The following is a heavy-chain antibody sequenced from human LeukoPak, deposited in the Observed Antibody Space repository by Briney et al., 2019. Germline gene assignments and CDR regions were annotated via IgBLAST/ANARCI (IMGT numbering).Heavy chain of an antibody. CDR2: INPNSGGT. CDR1: GYTFTGYY. Sequence: GASVKVSCKASGYTFTGYYMHWVRQAPGQGLEWMGWINPNSGGTNYAQKFQGRVTMTRDTSISTAYMELSRLRSDDTAVYYCARVGFGSSGYEARNWYFDLWGRGTLVTVSS. D-gene: IGHD3-22*01. J-gene: IGHJ2*01. V-gene: IGHV1-2*02. CDR3: ARVGFGSSGYEARNWYFDL.